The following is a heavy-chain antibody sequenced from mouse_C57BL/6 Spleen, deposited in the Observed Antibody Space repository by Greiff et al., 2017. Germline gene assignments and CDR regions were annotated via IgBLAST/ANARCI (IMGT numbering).Heavy chain of an antibody. J-gene: IGHJ4*01. CDR2: LSGGGGNT. CDR3: ARLLYYYDSSYDAMDY. V-gene: IGHV5-9*01. D-gene: IGHD1-1*01. Sequence: EVKLVESGGGLVKPGGSLKLSCAASGFTFSSYTMSWVRQTPEKRLEWVATLSGGGGNTYYPDSVKGRFTISRDNAKNTLYLQMCSLRSEDTSLYYCARLLYYYDSSYDAMDYRGQGTSVTVSS. CDR1: GFTFSSYT.